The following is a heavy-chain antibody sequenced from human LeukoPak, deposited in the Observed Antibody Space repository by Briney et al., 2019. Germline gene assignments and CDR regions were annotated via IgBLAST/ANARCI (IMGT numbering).Heavy chain of an antibody. D-gene: IGHD3-9*01. CDR1: GFTFSSYA. CDR2: ISGSGGST. V-gene: IGHV3-23*01. Sequence: GGSLRLSCAASGFTFSSYAMSWVRQAPGKGLEWVSAISGSGGSTYYADSVKGRFTISRDNSKNTLYLQMNSLRAEDTAVYYCAREVLRYFVNGMDVWGQGTTVTVSS. CDR3: AREVLRYFVNGMDV. J-gene: IGHJ6*02.